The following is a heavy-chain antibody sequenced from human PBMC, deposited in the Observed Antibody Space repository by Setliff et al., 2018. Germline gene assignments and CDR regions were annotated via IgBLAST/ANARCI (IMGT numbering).Heavy chain of an antibody. CDR2: INGGNGNT. V-gene: IGHV1-3*01. J-gene: IGHJ4*02. CDR1: GYSFSTYA. D-gene: IGHD2-2*02. CDR3: ARDREYCSRTSCYIDY. Sequence: ASVKVSCKASGYSFSTYAVHWVRQAPGQRLEWMGWINGGNGNTKYSQKFQGRITITRDTSAGTAYMEMSSLRSEDTAVYYCARDREYCSRTSCYIDYWGQGALVTVSS.